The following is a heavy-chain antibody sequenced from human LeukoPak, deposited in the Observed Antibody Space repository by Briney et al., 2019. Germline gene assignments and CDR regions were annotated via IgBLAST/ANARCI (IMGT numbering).Heavy chain of an antibody. V-gene: IGHV3-66*01. CDR1: GFTVSSNY. D-gene: IGHD6-19*01. J-gene: IGHJ6*02. Sequence: GGSLRLSCTASGFTVSSNYMSWVRQAPGKGLEWVSVIYSGGSTYYADSVKGRFTISRDNSKNTLYLQMNSLRAEDTAVYYCARDLEYSSGWYAFGMDVWGQGTTVTVSS. CDR2: IYSGGST. CDR3: ARDLEYSSGWYAFGMDV.